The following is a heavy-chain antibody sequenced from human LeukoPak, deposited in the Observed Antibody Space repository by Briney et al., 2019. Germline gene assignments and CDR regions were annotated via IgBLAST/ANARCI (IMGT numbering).Heavy chain of an antibody. J-gene: IGHJ4*02. Sequence: GRSLRLSCAASGFTFSSYNLHWVRQAPGQGLEWVTVVSYDGTDTYYTDSVKGRFTISRDNSKNTLYLQMNSLGAEDTAVYYCARQYYNTSGLNYWGQGTLVTVSS. V-gene: IGHV3-30*04. CDR1: GFTFSSYN. D-gene: IGHD3-22*01. CDR3: ARQYYNTSGLNY. CDR2: VSYDGTDT.